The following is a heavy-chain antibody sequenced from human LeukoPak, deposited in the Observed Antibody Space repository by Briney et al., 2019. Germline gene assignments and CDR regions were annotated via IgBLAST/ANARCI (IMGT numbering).Heavy chain of an antibody. CDR2: IWYDGSNE. V-gene: IGHV3-33*01. D-gene: IGHD4-17*01. J-gene: IGHJ4*02. CDR3: ARDDYGDWEA. CDR1: GFTFSSYG. Sequence: GGSLRLSCAASGFTFSSYGVNWVRQAPGKGLEWVAVIWYDGSNEYYVDSVKGRFTISRDNSKNTLYLRMNSLRVEDTAVYYCARDDYGDWEAWGQGTLVTVSS.